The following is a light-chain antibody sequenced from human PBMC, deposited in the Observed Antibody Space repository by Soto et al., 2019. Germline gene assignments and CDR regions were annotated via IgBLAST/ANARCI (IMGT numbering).Light chain of an antibody. J-gene: IGLJ1*01. Sequence: QSALAQPASVSGSPGQSIAISCTATSSDVGGYHYVSWYQPHPGKAPQLMIYDATKRPSGVSNRFSGSKSGNTASLTISGLQAEDEADYYCSSYTSSSTLVFGTGTKVNRP. CDR3: SSYTSSSTLV. CDR2: DAT. CDR1: SSDVGGYHY. V-gene: IGLV2-14*01.